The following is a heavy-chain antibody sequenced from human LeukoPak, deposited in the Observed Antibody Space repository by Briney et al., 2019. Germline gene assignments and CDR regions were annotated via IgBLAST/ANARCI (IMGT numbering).Heavy chain of an antibody. Sequence: GGSLRLSCAAPGFTFSSYSMNWVRQAPGKGLEWVSSISSTSSYIYYADSVKGRFTISRDNAKNSLYLQMNSLRAEDTAVYYCARDPHYYGSGTPGYFDYWGQGTLVTVSS. CDR1: GFTFSSYS. CDR3: ARDPHYYGSGTPGYFDY. J-gene: IGHJ4*02. CDR2: ISSTSSYI. D-gene: IGHD3-10*01. V-gene: IGHV3-21*06.